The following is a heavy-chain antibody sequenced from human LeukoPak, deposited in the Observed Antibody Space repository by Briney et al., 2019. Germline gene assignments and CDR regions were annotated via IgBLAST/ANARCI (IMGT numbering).Heavy chain of an antibody. CDR1: GFTFSSYA. CDR2: ISGSGGST. V-gene: IGHV3-23*01. CDR3: AERSYCSSTSCYYYYYYYYMDV. J-gene: IGHJ6*03. D-gene: IGHD2-2*01. Sequence: GGYLRLSCAASGFTFSSYAMSWLRQAPGRGLEWVSAISGSGGSTYYADSVKGRFTISRDNSKNTLYLQMNSLRAEDTVVYYYAERSYCSSTSCYYYYYYYYMDVQGKVTTVTVSS.